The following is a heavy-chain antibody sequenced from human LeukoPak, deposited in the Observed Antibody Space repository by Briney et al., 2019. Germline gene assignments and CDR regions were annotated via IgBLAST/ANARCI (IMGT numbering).Heavy chain of an antibody. Sequence: GGSLRLSCAASGFTVSSNYISWVRRAPGKGLEWVSVIHSDDSTYYADSMKDRFTISRDNSRNTLYLQMNSLRAEDTAVYYCARQLFISTSFYYIFDFWGQGTLVTVSS. V-gene: IGHV3-66*04. D-gene: IGHD2/OR15-2a*01. CDR2: IHSDDST. J-gene: IGHJ4*02. CDR1: GFTVSSNY. CDR3: ARQLFISTSFYYIFDF.